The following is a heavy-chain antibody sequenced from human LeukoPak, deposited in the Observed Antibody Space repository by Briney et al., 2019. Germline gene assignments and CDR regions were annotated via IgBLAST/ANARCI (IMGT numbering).Heavy chain of an antibody. Sequence: PSETLSLTFTVSGGSISSYYWSWIRQPAGKGLEWIGRIYTSGSTNYNPSLKSRLTMSVDTSKNQFSLKLSSVTAADTAVYYCARTLWFGELEHFDYWGQGTLVTVSS. CDR1: GGSISSYY. J-gene: IGHJ4*02. CDR2: IYTSGST. CDR3: ARTLWFGELEHFDY. V-gene: IGHV4-4*07. D-gene: IGHD3-10*01.